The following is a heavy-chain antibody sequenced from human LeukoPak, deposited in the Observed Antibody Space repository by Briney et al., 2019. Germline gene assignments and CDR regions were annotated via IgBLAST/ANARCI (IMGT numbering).Heavy chain of an antibody. CDR3: ARDRAYCGGDCLTVYYYYGMDV. CDR1: GGSISSGAYY. J-gene: IGHJ6*02. D-gene: IGHD2-21*02. CDR2: MYYSGST. V-gene: IGHV4-30-4*01. Sequence: TSETLSPTCTVYGGSISSGAYYWSWIRQPPGKGLEWIGYMYYSGSTYYNPSLKSRVTISVDTSKNQFSLKLSSVTAADTAVYYCARDRAYCGGDCLTVYYYYGMDVWGQGTTVTVSS.